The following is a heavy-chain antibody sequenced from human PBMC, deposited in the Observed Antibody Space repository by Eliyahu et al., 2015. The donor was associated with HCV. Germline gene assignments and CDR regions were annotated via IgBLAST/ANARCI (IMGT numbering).Heavy chain of an antibody. Sequence: QLQLQESGPGLVKPSETLSLTCTXSGGXIRSVSYXWGWIRQPPGKGLEWIGSISYSGTTYYNPSLKSRVTVSVDTSNNKFSLKLDSVTAADTALYYCAKHLTNSGHESWGQGTLVTVSS. CDR2: ISYSGTT. D-gene: IGHD3-3*01. J-gene: IGHJ5*02. CDR3: AKHLTNSGHES. CDR1: GGXIRSVSYX. V-gene: IGHV4-39*01.